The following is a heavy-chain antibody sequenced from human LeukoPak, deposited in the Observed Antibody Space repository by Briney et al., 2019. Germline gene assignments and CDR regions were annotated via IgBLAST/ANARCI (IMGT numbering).Heavy chain of an antibody. D-gene: IGHD1-7*01. CDR2: INPNSGGT. V-gene: IGHV1-2*02. CDR3: AREELHDAFDI. J-gene: IGHJ3*02. CDR1: GSTFTDYY. Sequence: ASVKVSCKASGSTFTDYYMHWVRQAPGQGLEWMGWINPNSGGTNFAQKFQGRVTMTRDTSISTAYMELNRLRSDDTAVYYCAREELHDAFDIWGQGTMVTVSP.